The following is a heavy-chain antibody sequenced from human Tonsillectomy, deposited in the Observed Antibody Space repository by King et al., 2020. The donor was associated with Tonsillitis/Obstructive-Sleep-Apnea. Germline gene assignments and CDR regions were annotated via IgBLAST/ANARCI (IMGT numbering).Heavy chain of an antibody. Sequence: VTLQESGPALVKPTQTLTLTCTFSGFSPSTSEMCVSWIRQPPGKALECLARIDWADDKYYSPSLKTRLTISKDTSKNQVVLTMTNMDPVDTVTYYCARMDLYHHSCDYWGQGILVTVSS. CDR2: IDWADDK. D-gene: IGHD2-2*02. CDR1: GFSPSTSEMC. CDR3: ARMDLYHHSCDY. J-gene: IGHJ4*02. V-gene: IGHV2-70*11.